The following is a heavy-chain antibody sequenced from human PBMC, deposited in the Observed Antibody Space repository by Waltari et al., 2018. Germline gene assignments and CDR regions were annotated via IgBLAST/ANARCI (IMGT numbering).Heavy chain of an antibody. CDR3: ARHGYSGGWFDP. Sequence: QLQLQESGPGLVKPSETLSLTCSVSGASISSSNYYWGWLRQPPGKGLEWIGSMFNGGSTYYHPALNGRVTISVDTSKNQFSLRLNSVTAADTAIYYCARHGYSGGWFDPWGQGTLVTVSS. CDR1: GASISSSNYY. V-gene: IGHV4-39*01. D-gene: IGHD4-17*01. J-gene: IGHJ5*02. CDR2: MFNGGST.